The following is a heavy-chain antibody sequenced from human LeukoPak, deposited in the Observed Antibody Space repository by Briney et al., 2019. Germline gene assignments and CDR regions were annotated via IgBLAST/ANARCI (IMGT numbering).Heavy chain of an antibody. CDR1: GFTFSSYG. CDR2: ISSSSSTI. V-gene: IGHV3-48*04. J-gene: IGHJ4*02. CDR3: ARGSGSYTAYIPFDY. D-gene: IGHD1-26*01. Sequence: PGGSLRLSCAASGFTFSSYGMHWVRQAPGKGLEWVSYISSSSSTIYYADSVKGRFTISRDNAKNSLYLQMNSLRAEDTAVYYCARGSGSYTAYIPFDYWGQGTLVTVSS.